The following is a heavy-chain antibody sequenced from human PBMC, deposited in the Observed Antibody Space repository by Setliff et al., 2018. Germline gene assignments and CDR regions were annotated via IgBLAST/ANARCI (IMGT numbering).Heavy chain of an antibody. V-gene: IGHV1-45*02. D-gene: IGHD3-10*01. J-gene: IGHJ6*02. CDR1: GYTFTYRY. CDR2: ITPFNGNT. Sequence: GPPVKVSCKASGYTFTYRYLHWVRQAPGQALEWMGWITPFNGNTNYAQKFQDRVTITRDRSMSTAYMELSSLRSEDTAMYYCASEPTMVRGVIITSYGMDVWGQGTTVTVSS. CDR3: ASEPTMVRGVIITSYGMDV.